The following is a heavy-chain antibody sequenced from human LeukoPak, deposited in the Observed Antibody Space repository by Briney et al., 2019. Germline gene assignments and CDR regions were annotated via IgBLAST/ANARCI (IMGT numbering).Heavy chain of an antibody. J-gene: IGHJ4*02. CDR1: VFTFSSYA. Sequence: GGSLRLSCAASVFTFSSYAMSWVRQAPGKGLEWVSAISGSGGSTYYADSVKGRFTISRDNSKNTLYLQMNSLRAEDTAVYYCAKGPTYYDFWSGLLSYWGQGTLVTVSS. D-gene: IGHD3-3*01. V-gene: IGHV3-23*01. CDR3: AKGPTYYDFWSGLLSY. CDR2: ISGSGGST.